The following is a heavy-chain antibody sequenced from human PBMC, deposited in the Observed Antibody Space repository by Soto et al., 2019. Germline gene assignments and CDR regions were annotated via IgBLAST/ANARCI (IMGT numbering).Heavy chain of an antibody. J-gene: IGHJ4*02. CDR2: ISSSSSTI. V-gene: IGHV3-48*02. CDR3: ARDFEDYDILTGYLYYFDD. Sequence: EVQLVESGGGLVQPGGSLRLSCAASGFTFSSYSMNWVRQVPGKGMEWVSYISSSSSTIYYADSVKGRFTISRDNAKNSLYLQMNSLRDEDTAVYYCARDFEDYDILTGYLYYFDDWGQGTLVTVSS. D-gene: IGHD3-9*01. CDR1: GFTFSSYS.